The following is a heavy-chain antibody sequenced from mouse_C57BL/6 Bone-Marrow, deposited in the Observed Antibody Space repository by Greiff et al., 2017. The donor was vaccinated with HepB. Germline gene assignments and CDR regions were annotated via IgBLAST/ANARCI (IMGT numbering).Heavy chain of an antibody. J-gene: IGHJ1*03. V-gene: IGHV1-26*01. D-gene: IGHD2-3*01. CDR2: INPNNGGT. CDR1: GYTFTDYY. Sequence: EVQLQQSGPELVKPGASVKISCKASGYTFTDYYMNWVKQSHGKSLEWIGDINPNNGGTSYNQKFKGKATLTVDKSSSTAYMELRSLTSEDSAVYYCARMAGDVYYVYWYFDVWGTGTTVTVSS. CDR3: ARMAGDVYYVYWYFDV.